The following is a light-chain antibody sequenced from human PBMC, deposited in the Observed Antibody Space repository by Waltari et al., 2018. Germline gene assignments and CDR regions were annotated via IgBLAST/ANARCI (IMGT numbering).Light chain of an antibody. J-gene: IGLJ2*01. CDR2: GNS. V-gene: IGLV1-40*03. Sequence: HQQRPGAARKLPIHGNSSRPSGVPDRFSDFKSGASASLAIAGHQGEDGADYYCQSCDSSRSVVFGGGTKLTGL. CDR3: QSCDSSRSVV.